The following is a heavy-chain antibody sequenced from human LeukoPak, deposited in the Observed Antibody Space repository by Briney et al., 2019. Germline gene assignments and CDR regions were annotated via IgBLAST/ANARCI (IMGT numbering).Heavy chain of an antibody. D-gene: IGHD2/OR15-2a*01. V-gene: IGHV4-59*11. CDR1: GRSISPHK. J-gene: IGHJ4*02. Sequence: SETLSLTHSLPGRSISPHKSIAMRQPPGKGLEWIGYISYSGSTNYNPSLKRRVTISVDTSKTHHSLKLMSVSVVHTDVNYSARGIFVIVINTPHSSYYFDSWGEGPLLSVSS. CDR2: ISYSGST. CDR3: ARGIFVIVINTPHSSYYFDS.